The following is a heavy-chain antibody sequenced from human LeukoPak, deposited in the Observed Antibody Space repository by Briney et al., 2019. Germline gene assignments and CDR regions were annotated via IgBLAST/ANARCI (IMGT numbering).Heavy chain of an antibody. D-gene: IGHD3-22*01. V-gene: IGHV4-59*12. CDR3: ARGDHYYDSSGYCDY. Sequence: SETLSLTCIVSGGSISSYYWSWIRQPPGKGLEWIGYIYYSGSTNYNPSLKSRVTISVDTSKNQFSLKLSSVTAADTAVYYCARGDHYYDSSGYCDYWGQGTLVTVSS. J-gene: IGHJ4*02. CDR1: GGSISSYY. CDR2: IYYSGST.